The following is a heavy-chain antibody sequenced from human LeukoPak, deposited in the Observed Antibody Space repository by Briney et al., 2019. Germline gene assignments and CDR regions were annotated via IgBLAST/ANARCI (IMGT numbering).Heavy chain of an antibody. V-gene: IGHV3-23*01. J-gene: IGHJ6*02. Sequence: GGSLRLSCAASGFTFSSYAMSWVRQAPGKGLEWVSAISGSGGSTYYADSVKGRFTISRDNSKNTLYLQMNSLRAEDTAVYYCAKRGILTGYYAGLGRYSGMDVWGQGTTVTVSS. CDR1: GFTFSSYA. D-gene: IGHD3-9*01. CDR3: AKRGILTGYYAGLGRYSGMDV. CDR2: ISGSGGST.